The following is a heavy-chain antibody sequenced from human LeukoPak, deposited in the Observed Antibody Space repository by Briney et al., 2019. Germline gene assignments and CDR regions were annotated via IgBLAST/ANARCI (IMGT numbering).Heavy chain of an antibody. D-gene: IGHD4-17*01. J-gene: IGHJ4*02. CDR3: ARYGDYEYYFDF. V-gene: IGHV3-53*01. Sequence: GGTLRLSCAASGFTVSSNYMSWVRQAPGKGLEWVSVIYSGGTTYYADSVKGRFTISRDNSKNTLFLQMNSLRAEDTAMYFCARYGDYEYYFDFWGQGTLVTVSS. CDR1: GFTVSSNY. CDR2: IYSGGTT.